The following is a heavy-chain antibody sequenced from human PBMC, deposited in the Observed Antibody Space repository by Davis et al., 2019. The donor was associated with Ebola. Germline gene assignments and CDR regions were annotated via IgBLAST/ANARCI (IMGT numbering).Heavy chain of an antibody. V-gene: IGHV4-59*12. CDR3: AKIRSGYYYYFDS. CDR1: GGSINNYF. Sequence: SETLSLTCTVSGGSINNYFWSWIRQPPGKGLEWIGNIHYLGSTYYNPSLESRVTISVDTSKNQFSLRLSSVTAADTAMYHCAKIRSGYYYYFDSWGLGTLVTVSS. D-gene: IGHD3-3*01. J-gene: IGHJ4*02. CDR2: IHYLGST.